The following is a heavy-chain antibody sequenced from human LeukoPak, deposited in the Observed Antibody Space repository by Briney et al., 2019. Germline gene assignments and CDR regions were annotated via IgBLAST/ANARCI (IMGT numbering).Heavy chain of an antibody. V-gene: IGHV1-18*01. J-gene: IGHJ4*02. D-gene: IGHD5-18*01. CDR3: ARVRYSYGYGEKEDY. Sequence: ASVKVSCKASGYTFTSYGISWVRQAPGQGLEWMGWISAYNGNTHYAQKLQGRVTMTTDTSTSTVYMELRSLRSDDTAVYYCARVRYSYGYGEKEDYWGQGTLVTVSS. CDR1: GYTFTSYG. CDR2: ISAYNGNT.